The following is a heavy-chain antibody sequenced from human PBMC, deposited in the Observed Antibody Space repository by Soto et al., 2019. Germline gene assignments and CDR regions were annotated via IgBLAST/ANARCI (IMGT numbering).Heavy chain of an antibody. V-gene: IGHV5-51*01. Sequence: GESLKISCKGSGYSFTSYWIGWVRQMPGKGLEWMGIIYPGDSDTRYSPSFQGQVTISADKSISTAYLQWSSLKASDTAMYYCARHRDERSVPAAIKFSYYYYMDVWGKGTTVTVSS. CDR3: ARHRDERSVPAAIKFSYYYYMDV. J-gene: IGHJ6*03. CDR2: IYPGDSDT. CDR1: GYSFTSYW. D-gene: IGHD2-2*01.